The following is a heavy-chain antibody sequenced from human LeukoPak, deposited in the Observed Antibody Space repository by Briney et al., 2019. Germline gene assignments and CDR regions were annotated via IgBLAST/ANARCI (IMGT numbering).Heavy chain of an antibody. Sequence: KPSETLSLTCAVYGGSFSGYYWSWIRQPPGKGLEWIGEINHSGSTNYNPSLKSRVTMSVDTSKNQFSLKLSSVTAADTAVYYCAXDMRDSSGYYNTRYYFDXWGQGXXVTV. D-gene: IGHD3-22*01. CDR2: INHSGST. CDR1: GGSFSGYY. CDR3: AXDMRDSSGYYNTRYYFDX. J-gene: IGHJ4*02. V-gene: IGHV4-34*01.